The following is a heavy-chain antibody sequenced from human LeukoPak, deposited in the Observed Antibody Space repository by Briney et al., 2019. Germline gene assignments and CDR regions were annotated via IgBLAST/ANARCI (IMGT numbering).Heavy chain of an antibody. CDR2: INLDGSEI. D-gene: IGHD3-22*01. J-gene: IGHJ4*02. CDR1: GFIFGHSW. Sequence: GGSLRLSCEASGFIFGHSWMSWVRQAPGKGLEWVANINLDGSEINYLDSLTGRLTISRDNAKDSLYLQMNGLRAEDTAVCFCVRDRGYSTFDYWGQGTLVTVSS. CDR3: VRDRGYSTFDY. V-gene: IGHV3-7*03.